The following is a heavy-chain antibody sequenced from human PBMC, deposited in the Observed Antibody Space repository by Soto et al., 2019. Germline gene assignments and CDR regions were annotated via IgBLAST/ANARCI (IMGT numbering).Heavy chain of an antibody. V-gene: IGHV3-66*01. Sequence: EVLLVESGGGLVQPGGSLRLSCAASGFSVSTFYMAWVRQAPGKGLEWVAVMYSSGSTYYPDSVKGRFTISRDNSKNTLYLQRNSPRAEATAVYYCARESSIAIDALDLWGQGTMVTVSS. CDR1: GFSVSTFY. J-gene: IGHJ3*01. D-gene: IGHD2-2*01. CDR2: MYSSGST. CDR3: ARESSIAIDALDL.